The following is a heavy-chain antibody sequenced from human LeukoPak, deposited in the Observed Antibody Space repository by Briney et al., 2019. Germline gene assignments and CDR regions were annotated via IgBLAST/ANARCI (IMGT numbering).Heavy chain of an antibody. CDR3: ARGSSSSGWFDP. CDR1: GGSISNGDHY. D-gene: IGHD6-6*01. Sequence: SSETLSLTCTVSGGSISNGDHYWSWIRQHPGKGLEWIGYIYYSGSTYYNPSLKSRVTISVDTSKNQFSLKLSSVTAADTAVHYCARGSSSSGWFDPWGQGTLVTVSS. CDR2: IYYSGST. J-gene: IGHJ5*02. V-gene: IGHV4-31*03.